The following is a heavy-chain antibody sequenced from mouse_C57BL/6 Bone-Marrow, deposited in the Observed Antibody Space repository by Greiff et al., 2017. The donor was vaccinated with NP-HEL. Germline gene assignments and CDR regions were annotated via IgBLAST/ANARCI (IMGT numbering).Heavy chain of an antibody. Sequence: VQLQQSGAELVKPGASVKLSCKASGYTFTSYWMQWVKQRPGQGLEWIGEIDPSDSYTNYNQKFKGKATLTVDTSSSTAYMQLSSLTSEDSAVYYCARDGGWLLRLDYWGQGTTLTVSS. CDR2: IDPSDSYT. CDR1: GYTFTSYW. V-gene: IGHV1-50*01. J-gene: IGHJ2*01. CDR3: ARDGGWLLRLDY. D-gene: IGHD2-3*01.